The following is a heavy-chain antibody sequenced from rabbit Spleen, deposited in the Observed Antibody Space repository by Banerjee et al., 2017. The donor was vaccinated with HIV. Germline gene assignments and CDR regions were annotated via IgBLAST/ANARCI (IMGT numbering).Heavy chain of an antibody. CDR3: ARGGYKYGNGGGAYFNL. V-gene: IGHV1S45*01. CDR1: GFDFSRFG. Sequence: QEQLVESGGGLVQPGGSLKLSCKASGFDFSRFGMSWVRRAPGKGLEWIASVCTGSNDISYYANWAKGRFTTSKTSSTTVTLQMTSLTAADTAIYFCARGGYKYGNGGGAYFNLWGQGTLVTV. D-gene: IGHD6-1*01. CDR2: VCTGSNDIS. J-gene: IGHJ4*01.